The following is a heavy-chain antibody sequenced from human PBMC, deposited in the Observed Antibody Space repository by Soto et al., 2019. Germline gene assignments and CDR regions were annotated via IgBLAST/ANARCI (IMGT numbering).Heavy chain of an antibody. CDR2: IIPILGIA. CDR1: GGTFSSYT. D-gene: IGHD2-2*01. V-gene: IGHV1-69*02. CDR3: ARAGSDCSSTSCYLGGSYYYYYMDV. J-gene: IGHJ6*03. Sequence: QVQLVQSGAEVKKPGSSVKVSRKASGGTFSSYTISWVRQAPGQGLEWMGRIIPILGIANYAQKFQGRVTITADKSTSTAYMELSSLRSEDTAVYYCARAGSDCSSTSCYLGGSYYYYYMDVWGKGTTVTVSS.